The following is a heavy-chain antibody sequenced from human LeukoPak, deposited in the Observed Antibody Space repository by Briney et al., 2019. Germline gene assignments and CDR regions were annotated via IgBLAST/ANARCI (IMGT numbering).Heavy chain of an antibody. CDR1: GGTFSSYA. J-gene: IGHJ6*02. Sequence: ASVKVSCKASGGTFSSYAISWVRQAPGQGREWMGRIIPILGIANYAQKFQGRVTITADKSTSTAYMELSSLRSEDTAVYYCAREGYYASSSYYYGMDVWGQGTTVTVSS. V-gene: IGHV1-69*04. CDR3: AREGYYASSSYYYGMDV. CDR2: IIPILGIA. D-gene: IGHD3-22*01.